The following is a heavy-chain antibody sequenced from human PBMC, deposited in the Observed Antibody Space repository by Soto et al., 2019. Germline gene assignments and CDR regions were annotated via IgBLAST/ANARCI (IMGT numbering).Heavy chain of an antibody. CDR3: TRHSSWSYGMDV. CDR2: IRSSHNNYAT. V-gene: IGHV3-73*02. CDR1: GFTFSGSD. J-gene: IGHJ6*02. Sequence: VQLVESGGGLVQPGGSLNLSCAASGFTFSGSDIHWVRQASGKGLEWVGRIRSSHNNYATVYAASVRGRFTFSRDDSKNTAYLQLNSLKTEDTAVYYCTRHSSWSYGMDVWGQGTTVSVSS. D-gene: IGHD3-3*01.